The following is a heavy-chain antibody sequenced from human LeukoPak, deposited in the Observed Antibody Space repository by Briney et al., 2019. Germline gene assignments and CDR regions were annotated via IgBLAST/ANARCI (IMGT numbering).Heavy chain of an antibody. D-gene: IGHD6-13*01. CDR2: IYSGGST. CDR1: GFTVSSNY. Sequence: GGSLRLSCSASGFTVSSNYMSRVRQAPGKGLEWVSVIYSGGSTYYADSVKGRFTISRHNSKNTLYLQMNSLRAEDTAVYYCARVGNSEYSSCWLPFDYWDQGTLVTVSS. CDR3: ARVGNSEYSSCWLPFDY. J-gene: IGHJ4*02. V-gene: IGHV3-53*04.